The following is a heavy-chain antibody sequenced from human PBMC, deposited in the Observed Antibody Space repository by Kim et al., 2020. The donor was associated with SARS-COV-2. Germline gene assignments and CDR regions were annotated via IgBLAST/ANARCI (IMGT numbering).Heavy chain of an antibody. Sequence: GGSLRLSWAASGFTFSSYAMSWVRQAPGKGLEWVSAISGSGGSTYYADSVKGRFTISRDNSKTTLYLQMNSLRAEDTALDYCAKDPGGNDYGSGKVDYWGQGTLVTVSS. CDR3: AKDPGGNDYGSGKVDY. D-gene: IGHD3-10*01. J-gene: IGHJ4*02. V-gene: IGHV3-23*01. CDR2: ISGSGGST. CDR1: GFTFSSYA.